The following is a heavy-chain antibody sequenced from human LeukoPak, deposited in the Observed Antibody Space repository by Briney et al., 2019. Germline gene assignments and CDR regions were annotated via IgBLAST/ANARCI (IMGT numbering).Heavy chain of an antibody. CDR1: GYSISSGYY. CDR2: IYHSGST. Sequence: PSETLSLTCAVSGYSISSGYYWGGIRQPPGKGLEWIGSIYHSGSTYYNPSLKSRVTISVDTSKNQFSLKLSSVTAADTAVYYCARRLEYSSGWYGNDAFDIWGQGTMVTVSS. J-gene: IGHJ3*02. CDR3: ARRLEYSSGWYGNDAFDI. D-gene: IGHD6-19*01. V-gene: IGHV4-38-2*01.